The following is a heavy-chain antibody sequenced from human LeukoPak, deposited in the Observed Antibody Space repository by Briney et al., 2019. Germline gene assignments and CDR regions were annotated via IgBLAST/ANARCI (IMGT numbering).Heavy chain of an antibody. CDR1: GGSISSYY. Sequence: SETLSLTCTVSGGSISSYYWSWIRQPPGKGLEWIGYIYYSGSTNYNPSLKSRVTISVDTSKNQSSLKLSSVTAADTAVYYCASGMVWFEESPFDYWGQGTLVTVSS. D-gene: IGHD3-10*01. CDR3: ASGMVWFEESPFDY. CDR2: IYYSGST. V-gene: IGHV4-59*08. J-gene: IGHJ4*02.